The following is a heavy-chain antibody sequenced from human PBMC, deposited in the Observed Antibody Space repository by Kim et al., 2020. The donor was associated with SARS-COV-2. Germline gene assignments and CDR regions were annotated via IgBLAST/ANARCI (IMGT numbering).Heavy chain of an antibody. V-gene: IGHV1-69*01. D-gene: IGHD3-10*01. Sequence: QRFQGRVTITADESTSTAYMELSSLRSEDTAVYYCARVDAYYYGSGSYYDYWGQGTLVTVSS. J-gene: IGHJ4*02. CDR3: ARVDAYYYGSGSYYDY.